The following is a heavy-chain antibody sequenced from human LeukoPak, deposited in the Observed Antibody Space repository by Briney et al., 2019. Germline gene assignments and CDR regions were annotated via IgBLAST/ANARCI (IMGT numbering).Heavy chain of an antibody. J-gene: IGHJ4*02. V-gene: IGHV1-2*02. D-gene: IGHD6-6*01. Sequence: ASVKVSCKASGYTFTGYYMHWVRQAPGQGLEWMGWINPNSGGTNYAQKFQGRVTMTRDTSISAAYMELSRLRSDDTAVYYCARDHSSSSRASDYWGQGTLVTVSS. CDR2: INPNSGGT. CDR1: GYTFTGYY. CDR3: ARDHSSSSRASDY.